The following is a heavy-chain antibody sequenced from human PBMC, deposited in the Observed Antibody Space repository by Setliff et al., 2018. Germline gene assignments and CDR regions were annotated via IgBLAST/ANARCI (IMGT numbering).Heavy chain of an antibody. CDR3: ARPYDSGFYHTGDAYDI. D-gene: IGHD3-22*01. CDR2: ISSYNDNT. J-gene: IGHJ3*02. CDR1: GYMFQRYG. Sequence: ASVKVSCKASGYMFQRYGITWMRQAPGQGFEWMGWISSYNDNTKSAQRFQDRVTTTTDTSTSTSYMELRSLRSDDTAVYYCARPYDSGFYHTGDAYDIWGQGTMVTVSS. V-gene: IGHV1-18*04.